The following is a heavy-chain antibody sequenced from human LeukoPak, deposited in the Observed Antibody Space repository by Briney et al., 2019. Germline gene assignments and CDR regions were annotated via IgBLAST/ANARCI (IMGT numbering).Heavy chain of an antibody. V-gene: IGHV3-48*03. D-gene: IGHD3-22*01. CDR3: ARAHYYDSSGLDF. CDR2: ISSSGSTI. Sequence: GGSLRLSCAASGFTFSSYAMNWVRQAPGKGLEWVSYISSSGSTIYYADSLKGRFTISRDNAKNSLYLQMNSLRAEDTAVYYCARAHYYDSSGLDFWGQGTLVTVSS. J-gene: IGHJ4*02. CDR1: GFTFSSYA.